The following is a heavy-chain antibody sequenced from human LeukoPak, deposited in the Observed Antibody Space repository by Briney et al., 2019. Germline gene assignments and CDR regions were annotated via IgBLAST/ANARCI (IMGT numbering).Heavy chain of an antibody. CDR1: GFTFSSYA. Sequence: GSLRLSCAASGFTFSSYAMSWVRQAPGKGLEWVSAISGSGGSTYYADSVKGRFTISRDNSKNTLYLQMNSLRAEDTAVYYCAKSTSFRYSGYGIEYWGQGTLVTVSS. CDR3: AKSTSFRYSGYGIEY. V-gene: IGHV3-23*01. CDR2: ISGSGGST. D-gene: IGHD5-12*01. J-gene: IGHJ4*02.